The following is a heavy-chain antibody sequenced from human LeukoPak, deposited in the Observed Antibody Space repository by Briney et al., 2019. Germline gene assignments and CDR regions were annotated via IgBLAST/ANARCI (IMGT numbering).Heavy chain of an antibody. J-gene: IGHJ6*03. CDR1: GFTFSNAW. V-gene: IGHV3-15*01. Sequence: GGSLRLSCAASGFTFSNAWMSWVRQAPGKGLEWVGRIKSKTDGGTTDYAAPVKGRFTISRGDSKNTLYLQMNSLKTEDTAVYYCTTDRVTYYYGSGSYYTAYYYYYMDVWGKGTTVTISS. CDR3: TTDRVTYYYGSGSYYTAYYYYYMDV. CDR2: IKSKTDGGTT. D-gene: IGHD3-10*01.